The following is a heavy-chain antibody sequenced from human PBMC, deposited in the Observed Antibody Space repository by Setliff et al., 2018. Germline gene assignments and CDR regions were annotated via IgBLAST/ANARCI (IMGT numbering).Heavy chain of an antibody. V-gene: IGHV3-23*01. CDR2: ITGSGTT. J-gene: IGHJ4*02. Sequence: LRLSCTASGFIFTNYAMSWVRQAPGKGLEWVSAITGSGTTYYADSVKGRFTISRDNSKNTVYLQMNSLRAEDTAIYYCAKVVGGSRGSGSCYFDYWGQGTLVTVSS. CDR1: GFIFTNYA. D-gene: IGHD1-26*01. CDR3: AKVVGGSRGSGSCYFDY.